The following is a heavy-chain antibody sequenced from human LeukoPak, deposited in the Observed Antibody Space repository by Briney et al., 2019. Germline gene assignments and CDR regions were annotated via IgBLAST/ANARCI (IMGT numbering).Heavy chain of an antibody. J-gene: IGHJ4*02. Sequence: SETLSLTCAVYGGSFSGYYCSWIRQPPGKGLEWIGEINHRGSTNYNPSLKSRVTISVDTSKNQFSLKLSSVTAADTAVYYCARGDYFVDYWGQGTLVTVSS. D-gene: IGHD2/OR15-2a*01. V-gene: IGHV4-34*01. CDR3: ARGDYFVDY. CDR1: GGSFSGYY. CDR2: INHRGST.